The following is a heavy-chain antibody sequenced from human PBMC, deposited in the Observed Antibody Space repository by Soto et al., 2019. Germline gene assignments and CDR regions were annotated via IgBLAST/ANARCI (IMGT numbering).Heavy chain of an antibody. J-gene: IGHJ4*02. CDR1: GFTFSSYA. CDR2: ISGSGGST. Sequence: WGSLRLSCSASGFTFSSYAMSWVRQAPGNVLEWVSPISGSGGSTYYADSVKVRFTISRDNSKNTLYLQMNRLRAEETPVYYCATKKPGAYQYYFDCWGQGTVVTDS. V-gene: IGHV3-23*01. CDR3: ATKKPGAYQYYFDC. D-gene: IGHD2-2*01.